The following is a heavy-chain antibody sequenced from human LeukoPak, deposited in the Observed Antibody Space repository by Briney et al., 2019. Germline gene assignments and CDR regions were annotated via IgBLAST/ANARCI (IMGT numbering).Heavy chain of an antibody. J-gene: IGHJ4*02. CDR1: GYTFTSYT. CDR3: IYDSSFAQSD. D-gene: IGHD3-22*01. Sequence: ASVKVSCKASGYTFTSYTIHWVRQAPGQRLEWMGWINAGNGNTKYSQEFQDRVTITRDTSASTAYMELSSLRSEDMAVYYCIYDSSFAQSDWGQGTLVTVSS. CDR2: INAGNGNT. V-gene: IGHV1-3*03.